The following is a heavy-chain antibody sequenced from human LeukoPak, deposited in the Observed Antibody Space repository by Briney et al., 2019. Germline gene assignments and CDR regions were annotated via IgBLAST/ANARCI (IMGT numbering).Heavy chain of an antibody. V-gene: IGHV1-18*01. Sequence: PGASVKVSCKASGGTFSSYAICWVRQAPGQGLEWMGWISAYNGNTNYAQKLQGRVTMTTDTSTSTAYMELRSLRSDDTAVYYCALTTEYYDSSGYWDAFDIWGQGTMVTVSS. CDR3: ALTTEYYDSSGYWDAFDI. D-gene: IGHD3-22*01. CDR1: GGTFSSYA. J-gene: IGHJ3*02. CDR2: ISAYNGNT.